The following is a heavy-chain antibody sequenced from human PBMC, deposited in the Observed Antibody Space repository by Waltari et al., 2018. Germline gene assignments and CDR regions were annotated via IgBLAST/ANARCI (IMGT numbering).Heavy chain of an antibody. CDR2: IWYDGSNK. V-gene: IGHV3-33*01. Sequence: QVQLVESGGGVVQPGRSLRLSCAASGFTFSSYGMHWVRQAPGKGLEWVAVIWYDGSNKYYAASVNGRFTISRDNSKNTLYLQMNSLRAEDTAVYYCARDGYYYGSGDYFDYWGQGTLVTVSS. D-gene: IGHD3-10*01. CDR1: GFTFSSYG. CDR3: ARDGYYYGSGDYFDY. J-gene: IGHJ4*02.